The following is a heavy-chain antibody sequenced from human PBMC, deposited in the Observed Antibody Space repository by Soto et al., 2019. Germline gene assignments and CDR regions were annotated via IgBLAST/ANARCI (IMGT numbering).Heavy chain of an antibody. Sequence: GGSLRLSCAASGFTFSSYAMSWVRQAPGKGLEWVSAISSSGGSTYYADSVKGRFTISRDNSKNTLYLQMNSLRAEDSAVFYCAKGQIAGYYYFDYWGQGTLVTVSS. CDR2: ISSSGGST. J-gene: IGHJ4*02. V-gene: IGHV3-23*01. CDR1: GFTFSSYA. CDR3: AKGQIAGYYYFDY. D-gene: IGHD6-13*01.